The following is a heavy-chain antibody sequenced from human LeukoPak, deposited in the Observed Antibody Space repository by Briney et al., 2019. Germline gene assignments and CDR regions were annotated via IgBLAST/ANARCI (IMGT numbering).Heavy chain of an antibody. Sequence: SETLSLTCSVSGGSISSNYWGWIRQPPGKGLEWIWYLYYSGSTNYNPSLKSRVTISVDTSKNQFSLKLNSVTAADTAVYYCARRKAVAGNLFFDYWGQGTLVTVSS. D-gene: IGHD6-13*01. CDR1: GGSISSNY. V-gene: IGHV4-59*08. J-gene: IGHJ4*02. CDR2: LYYSGST. CDR3: ARRKAVAGNLFFDY.